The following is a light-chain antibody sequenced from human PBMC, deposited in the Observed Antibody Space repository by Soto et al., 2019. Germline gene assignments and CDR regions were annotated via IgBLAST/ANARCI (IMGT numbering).Light chain of an antibody. J-gene: IGKJ2*01. CDR3: QQDYNLPPYT. Sequence: EIVMTQSPATLSLSPGERATLSCRASQSVSSSYLSWYQQKPGQAPRLLIYGASTSATGIPARFSGSGSGTDFTLTISSLQPEDFAVYYCQQDYNLPPYTFGQGTKLEIK. CDR2: GAS. V-gene: IGKV3D-7*01. CDR1: QSVSSSY.